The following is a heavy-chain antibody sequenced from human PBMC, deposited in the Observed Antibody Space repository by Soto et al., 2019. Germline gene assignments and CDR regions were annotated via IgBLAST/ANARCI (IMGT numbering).Heavy chain of an antibody. Sequence: QVQLVQSGAEVKKPGASVKVSCKASGYTFTSHHVNWVRQAPGQGFEWMGWMDPDSGYKGYVPKFHGRVTMTSDTSMSTAYMDLSSRGSAETAVYYCASDPRIWSQGTRVTVTS. CDR2: MDPDSGYK. CDR1: GYTFTSHH. J-gene: IGHJ4*02. CDR3: ASDPRI. V-gene: IGHV1-8*01.